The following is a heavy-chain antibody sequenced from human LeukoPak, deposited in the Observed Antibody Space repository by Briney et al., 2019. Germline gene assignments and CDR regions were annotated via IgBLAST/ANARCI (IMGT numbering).Heavy chain of an antibody. CDR2: IYSGGYT. V-gene: IGHV3-53*04. D-gene: IGHD4-17*01. CDR1: GFNVSSNY. CDR3: ARGTVFRAFDL. J-gene: IGHJ3*01. Sequence: QAGGSLRLSCAASGFNVSSNYMSWVRQAPGKGLEWVSVIYSGGYTYYADYVKGRFTIARHDSKNTVNLQMDSLRAEDTAVYFCARGTVFRAFDLWGQGTMVTVSS.